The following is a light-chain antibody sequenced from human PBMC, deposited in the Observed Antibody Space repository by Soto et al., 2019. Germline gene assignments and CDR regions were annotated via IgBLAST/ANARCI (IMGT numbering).Light chain of an antibody. V-gene: IGLV2-14*01. CDR1: ISDVGGYDY. Sequence: QSVLTQPASVSGSPGQSITISCTGTISDVGGYDYVSWCQQHPGKAPKLMIYDVSNRPSGVSNRFSGSKSGNTASLTISGLQADDEADYYCSSYTTSSTYVFGTGTKSPS. J-gene: IGLJ1*01. CDR2: DVS. CDR3: SSYTTSSTYV.